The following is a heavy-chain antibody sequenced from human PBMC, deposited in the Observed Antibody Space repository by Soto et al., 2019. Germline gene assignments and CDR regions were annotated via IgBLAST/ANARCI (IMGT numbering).Heavy chain of an antibody. J-gene: IGHJ6*02. CDR3: ARLPGDSSTQSYYGMDV. V-gene: IGHV4-59*01. CDR1: GGSSSSYD. Sequence: SETLSLTCAVSGGSSSSYDGSWIRQPPGKGLEWIGYIYYSGSTNYNPSLKSRVTISVDTSKNQFSLKLSSVTAADTAVYYCARLPGDSSTQSYYGMDVWGQGTTVTVSS. D-gene: IGHD6-13*01. CDR2: IYYSGST.